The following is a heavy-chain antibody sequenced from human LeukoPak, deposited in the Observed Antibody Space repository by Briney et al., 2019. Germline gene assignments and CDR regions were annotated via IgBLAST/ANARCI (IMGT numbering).Heavy chain of an antibody. CDR1: GYSIGRDYY. V-gene: IGHV4-38-2*02. CDR2: IFHTGRT. Sequence: NASETLSLTCKVSGYSIGRDYYWAWLRQPPGKGLEWIGSIFHTGRTVYNPSYESRLTISMDTSKNEFFLRLNSVTAADTAVYFCARDGGYPTTDEGLDPWGLGTLVTVSS. J-gene: IGHJ5*02. D-gene: IGHD5-12*01. CDR3: ARDGGYPTTDEGLDP.